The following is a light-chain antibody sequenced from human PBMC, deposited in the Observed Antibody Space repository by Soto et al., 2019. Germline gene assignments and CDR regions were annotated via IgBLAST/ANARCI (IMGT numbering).Light chain of an antibody. Sequence: EILLTQSPDTLSVSPGERVTLSCRASQSVSSNLAWYQQKPGLAPRLLISGASTRAIGVPARFSGSGSGTDFTLTISSLQSEDFAVYYCQQYKNWPPMYTFGQGTKLVMK. J-gene: IGKJ2*01. CDR2: GAS. CDR1: QSVSSN. CDR3: QQYKNWPPMYT. V-gene: IGKV3-15*01.